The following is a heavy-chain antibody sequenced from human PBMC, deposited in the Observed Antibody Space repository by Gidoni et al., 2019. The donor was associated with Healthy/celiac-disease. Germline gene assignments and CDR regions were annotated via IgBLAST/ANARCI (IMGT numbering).Heavy chain of an antibody. D-gene: IGHD6-6*01. V-gene: IGHV3-73*02. J-gene: IGHJ6*02. CDR3: TSQLAGLAYYYYGMDV. CDR1: GFTFSCSA. Sequence: EVRLVESGGGLVQPGGSLQLSCAASGFTFSCSAMHWGRQASGKGLEWVGRIRSKANSYATAYAASVKGRFTISRDDSKNTAYLQMNSLKTEDTAVYYCTSQLAGLAYYYYGMDVWGQGTTVTVSS. CDR2: IRSKANSYAT.